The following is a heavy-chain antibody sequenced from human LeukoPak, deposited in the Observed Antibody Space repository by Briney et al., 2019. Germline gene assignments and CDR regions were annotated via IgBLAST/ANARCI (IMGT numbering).Heavy chain of an antibody. J-gene: IGHJ4*02. Sequence: TGGSLRLSCAASGFTFSSYGMHWVRQAPGKGLEWVAVISYDGSNKYYADSVKGRFTISRDNSKNTLYLQMNSLRADDTAVYYCARDTRSGYYHYFDYWGQGALVTVSS. CDR1: GFTFSSYG. CDR2: ISYDGSNK. CDR3: ARDTRSGYYHYFDY. V-gene: IGHV3-30*03. D-gene: IGHD3-3*01.